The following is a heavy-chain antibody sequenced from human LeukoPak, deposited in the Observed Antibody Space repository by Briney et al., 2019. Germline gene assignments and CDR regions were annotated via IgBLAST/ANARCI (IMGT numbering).Heavy chain of an antibody. CDR1: GFTFSSCS. D-gene: IGHD2-2*01. J-gene: IGHJ6*04. CDR3: ARGVVVPAAQAVADIKFYYYGMDV. CDR2: ISSSSSYI. Sequence: GGSLRLSCAASGFTFSSCSMNWVRQAPGKGLEWVSSISSSSSYIYYADSVKGRFTISRDNAKNSLYLQMNSLRAEDTAVYYCARGVVVPAAQAVADIKFYYYGMDVWGKGTTVTVSS. V-gene: IGHV3-21*01.